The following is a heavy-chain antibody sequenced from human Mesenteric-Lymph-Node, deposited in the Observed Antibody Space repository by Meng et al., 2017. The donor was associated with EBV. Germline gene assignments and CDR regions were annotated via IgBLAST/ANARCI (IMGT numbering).Heavy chain of an antibody. V-gene: IGHV4-30-4*01. Sequence: QVHLQESGPGLVEPSQTLSLTCAISGDSISSGGYYWSWIRQPPGKGLEWIGYIYYDGSTFYTPSLRSRVTMSVDTSKRQFSLRLRSVTAADTAVYYCARDRGGDHFDYWGQGTLVTASS. CDR1: GDSISSGGYY. D-gene: IGHD2-21*01. CDR3: ARDRGGDHFDY. J-gene: IGHJ4*02. CDR2: IYYDGST.